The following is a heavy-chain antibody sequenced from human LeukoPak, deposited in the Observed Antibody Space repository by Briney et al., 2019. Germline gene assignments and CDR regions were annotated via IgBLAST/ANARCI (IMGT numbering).Heavy chain of an antibody. J-gene: IGHJ3*02. CDR2: ISSSGSTI. CDR1: GFTFSSYE. Sequence: GGSLRLSCAASGFTFSSYEMNWVRQAPGKGLEWVSYISSSGSTIYYADSVKGRFTISRDNAKNTLYLQMNSLRAEDTAVYYCARALSSSWYYHILYDAFDIWGQGTMVTVSS. CDR3: ARALSSSWYYHILYDAFDI. D-gene: IGHD6-13*01. V-gene: IGHV3-48*03.